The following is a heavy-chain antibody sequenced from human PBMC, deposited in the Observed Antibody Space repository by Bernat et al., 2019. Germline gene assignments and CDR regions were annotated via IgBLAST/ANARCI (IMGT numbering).Heavy chain of an antibody. Sequence: EVKLVESGGGLIQPGGSLRLSCAASGFTFSSYWMYWVRQAPGKGLVWVSGIDSDGSRITYADSVRGRFTISRDNAKKTLYLQMNSVRAEDTAVYYCASYKGGATKDYWGQGTLVTVSS. CDR2: IDSDGSRI. D-gene: IGHD5-12*01. CDR1: GFTFSSYW. CDR3: ASYKGGATKDY. V-gene: IGHV3-74*01. J-gene: IGHJ4*02.